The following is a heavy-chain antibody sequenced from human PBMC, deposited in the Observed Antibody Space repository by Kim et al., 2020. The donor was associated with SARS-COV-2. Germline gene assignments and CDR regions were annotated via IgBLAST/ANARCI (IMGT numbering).Heavy chain of an antibody. D-gene: IGHD3-22*01. CDR2: ISGSCGST. V-gene: IGHV3-23*01. Sequence: GGSLRLSCAASGFTFSSYAMSWVRQAPGKGLEWVSAISGSCGSTYYADSVKGRLTSSRDNSKHTLYLQMNSLRAEATAVYYCENENDDSSGYIIDFDYWGQGTLVTVSS. CDR1: GFTFSSYA. J-gene: IGHJ4*02. CDR3: ENENDDSSGYIIDFDY.